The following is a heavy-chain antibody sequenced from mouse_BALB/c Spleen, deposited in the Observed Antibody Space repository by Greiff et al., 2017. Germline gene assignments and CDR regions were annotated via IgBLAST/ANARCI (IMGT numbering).Heavy chain of an antibody. Sequence: EVNLVESGGGLVQPGGSRKLSCAASGFTFSSFGMHWVRQAPEKGLEWVAYISSGSSTIYYADTVKGRFTISRDNPKNTLFLQMTSLRSEDTAMYYCARSSYGAMDYWGQGTSVTVSS. CDR3: ARSSYGAMDY. CDR2: ISSGSSTI. J-gene: IGHJ4*01. CDR1: GFTFSSFG. D-gene: IGHD1-1*01. V-gene: IGHV5-17*02.